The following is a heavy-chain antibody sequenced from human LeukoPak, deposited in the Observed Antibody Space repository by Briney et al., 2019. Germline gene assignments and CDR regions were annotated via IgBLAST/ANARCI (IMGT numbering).Heavy chain of an antibody. Sequence: GGSLRLSCAASGFTFSSYWMHWVRQAPGKGLVWVSRINTDGSSTSYADSVKGRFTISRDNAKNTLYLQMNGLRAEDTAVYYCARVQGAGRGAFDIWGQGTMVTVSS. V-gene: IGHV3-74*01. CDR2: INTDGSST. CDR1: GFTFSSYW. J-gene: IGHJ3*02. CDR3: ARVQGAGRGAFDI. D-gene: IGHD3-16*01.